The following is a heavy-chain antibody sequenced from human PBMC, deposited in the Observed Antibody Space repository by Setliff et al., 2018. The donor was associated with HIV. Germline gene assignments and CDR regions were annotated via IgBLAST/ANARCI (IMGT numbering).Heavy chain of an antibody. J-gene: IGHJ6*03. Sequence: PSETLSLTCAVSGGSISSDNWWNWVRQPPGKGLEWIGEIYHSGSTNYNPSLKSRVTISVDKSKNQFSLKVSSVTAADTAVYYCARDRDFWSGYSYYYYMDVWGKGTTVTVSS. D-gene: IGHD3-3*01. CDR1: GGSISSDNW. V-gene: IGHV4-4*02. CDR3: ARDRDFWSGYSYYYYMDV. CDR2: IYHSGST.